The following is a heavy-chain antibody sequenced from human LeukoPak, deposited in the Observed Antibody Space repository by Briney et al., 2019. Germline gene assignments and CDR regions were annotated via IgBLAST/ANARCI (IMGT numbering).Heavy chain of an antibody. D-gene: IGHD3-22*01. V-gene: IGHV4-34*01. CDR2: INHRGST. CDR1: GGSFSGYY. CDR3: ARTRTENYYDSSGDYFPLDY. J-gene: IGHJ4*02. Sequence: PSETLSLTCAVYGGSFSGYYWSWIRQPSGKGLEWIAEINHRGSTNYSPSLKSRVTISVDTSRNQFSLKLSSVTAADTAVYYCARTRTENYYDSSGDYFPLDYWGQGTLVTVSS.